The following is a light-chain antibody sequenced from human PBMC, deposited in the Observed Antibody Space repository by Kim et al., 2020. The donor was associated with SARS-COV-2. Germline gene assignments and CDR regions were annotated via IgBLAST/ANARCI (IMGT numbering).Light chain of an antibody. Sequence: SASQGQTASITCSGDKVGDKYACWYQQKPGQSPVLVIYKESKRPSGIPERFSGSNSGNTATLTISGTQAMDEADYYCQAWDSRTVVFGGGTQLTVL. CDR2: KES. J-gene: IGLJ2*01. CDR3: QAWDSRTVV. V-gene: IGLV3-1*01. CDR1: KVGDKY.